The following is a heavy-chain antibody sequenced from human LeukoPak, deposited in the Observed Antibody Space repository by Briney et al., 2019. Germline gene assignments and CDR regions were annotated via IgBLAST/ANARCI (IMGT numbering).Heavy chain of an antibody. D-gene: IGHD2-2*01. V-gene: IGHV3-23*01. Sequence: GGSLRLSCAASGFTFSSYAMSWVRQAPGKGLEWVSAISGSGGSTYYADSVKGRFTISRDNSKNTLYLQMNSLRAEDTAVYYCAKASSIVIVVGLGFGYWGQGTLVTVSS. J-gene: IGHJ4*02. CDR2: ISGSGGST. CDR1: GFTFSSYA. CDR3: AKASSIVIVVGLGFGY.